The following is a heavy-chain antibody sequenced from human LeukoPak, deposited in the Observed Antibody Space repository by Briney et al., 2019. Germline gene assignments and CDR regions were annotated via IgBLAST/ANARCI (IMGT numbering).Heavy chain of an antibody. D-gene: IGHD6-13*01. Sequence: ASVKVSCKASGGTFSSYAISWVRQAPGQGLEWMGWISAYNGNTNYAQKLQGRVTMTTDTSTSTAYMELRSLRSDDTAVYYCARDQYSSSWYPSYYFDYWGQGTLVTVSS. CDR1: GGTFSSYA. CDR3: ARDQYSSSWYPSYYFDY. CDR2: ISAYNGNT. V-gene: IGHV1-18*01. J-gene: IGHJ4*02.